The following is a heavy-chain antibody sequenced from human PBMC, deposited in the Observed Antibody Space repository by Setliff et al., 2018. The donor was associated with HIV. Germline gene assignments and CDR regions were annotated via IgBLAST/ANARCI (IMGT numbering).Heavy chain of an antibody. D-gene: IGHD6-19*01. J-gene: IGHJ4*02. CDR1: GYTFTSYY. CDR3: ARDSSTGWFSADY. CDR2: IHPSTGNT. Sequence: ASVKVSCKASGYTFTSYYMHWVRQAPGQGLEWMGLIHPSTGNTYYTQKFQGRVTWTRDTSTSTVYMGLSSLRSEDTAVYYCARDSSTGWFSADYWGQGTLVTVSS. V-gene: IGHV1-46*01.